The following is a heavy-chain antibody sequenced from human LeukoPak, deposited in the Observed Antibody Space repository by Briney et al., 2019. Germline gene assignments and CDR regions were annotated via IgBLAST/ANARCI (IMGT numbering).Heavy chain of an antibody. CDR1: GFTFSSYG. Sequence: EGSLRLSCAASGFTFSSYGMHWVRQAPGKGLEWVAVISYDGSNKYYADSVKGRFTISRDNSKNTLYLQMNSLRAEDTAVYYCAKIWDGVASPCFDYWGQGTLVTVSS. J-gene: IGHJ4*02. V-gene: IGHV3-30*18. CDR2: ISYDGSNK. D-gene: IGHD3-3*01. CDR3: AKIWDGVASPCFDY.